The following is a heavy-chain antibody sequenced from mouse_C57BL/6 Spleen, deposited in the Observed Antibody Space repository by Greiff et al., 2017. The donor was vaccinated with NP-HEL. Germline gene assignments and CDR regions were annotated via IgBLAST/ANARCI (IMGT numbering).Heavy chain of an antibody. D-gene: IGHD2-2*01. CDR3: ARSWGYDGFAY. V-gene: IGHV1-61*01. CDR2: IYPSDSET. CDR1: GYTFTSYW. J-gene: IGHJ3*01. Sequence: QVQLQQPGAELVRPGSSVKLSCKASGYTFTSYWMDWVKQRPGQGLEWIGNIYPSDSETHYNQKFKDKATLTVDKSSSTAYMQLSSLTSEDSAVYDCARSWGYDGFAYWGQGTLVTVSA.